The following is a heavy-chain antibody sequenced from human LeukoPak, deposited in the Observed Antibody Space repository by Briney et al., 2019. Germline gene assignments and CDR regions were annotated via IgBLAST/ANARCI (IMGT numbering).Heavy chain of an antibody. CDR1: GGTFSSYT. CDR3: ARALGVYDSSGYSFDY. CDR2: IIPILGIA. D-gene: IGHD3-22*01. J-gene: IGHJ4*02. V-gene: IGHV1-69*02. Sequence: ASVKVSCKASGGTFSSYTISWVRQAPGQGLEWMGRIIPILGIANYAQKFQGRVTITADKSTSTAYMELSSLRSEDTAVYYCARALGVYDSSGYSFDYWGQGTLVTVSS.